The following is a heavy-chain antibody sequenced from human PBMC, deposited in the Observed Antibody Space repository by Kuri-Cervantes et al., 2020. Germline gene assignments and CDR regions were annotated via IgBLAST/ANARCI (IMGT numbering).Heavy chain of an antibody. CDR3: ARNRISSRGDAFDI. V-gene: IGHV3-33*01. CDR2: IWYDGSNK. D-gene: IGHD6-13*01. Sequence: GGSLRLSCAASGFTFSSYGMHWVRQAPGKGLEWVAVIWYDGSNKYYADPVKGRFTISRDNSKNTLYLQMNSLRAEDTAVYYCARNRISSRGDAFDIWGQGTMVTVSS. CDR1: GFTFSSYG. J-gene: IGHJ3*02.